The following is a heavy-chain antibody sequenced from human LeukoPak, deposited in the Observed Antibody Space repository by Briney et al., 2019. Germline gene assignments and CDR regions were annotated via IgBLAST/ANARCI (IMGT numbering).Heavy chain of an antibody. J-gene: IGHJ4*02. D-gene: IGHD1-1*01. CDR1: GYTFTSYA. V-gene: IGHV1-8*02. CDR2: MNPNSGNT. Sequence: ASVKVSCKASGYTFTSYAMHWVRQAPGQRLEWMGWMNPNSGNTGYAQKFQGRVIMTRDTSINTAYMELYSLRSDDTAVYYCARGYSSTMRTTGNDYWGQGTLVTVSS. CDR3: ARGYSSTMRTTGNDY.